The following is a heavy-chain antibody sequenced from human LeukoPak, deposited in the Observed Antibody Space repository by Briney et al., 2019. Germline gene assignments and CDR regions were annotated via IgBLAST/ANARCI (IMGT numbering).Heavy chain of an antibody. CDR2: ISSSSSDI. J-gene: IGHJ3*02. CDR3: AREGYGSNAFDI. V-gene: IGHV3-48*02. Sequence: PGGSLRLSCAASGFTFSRYTVNWVRQAPGKGLEWVSYISSSSSDINCANSVKGRFTISRDNAKNSLYLQMNSLRDEDTAVYYCAREGYGSNAFDIWGQGTLVTVSS. D-gene: IGHD3-10*01. CDR1: GFTFSRYT.